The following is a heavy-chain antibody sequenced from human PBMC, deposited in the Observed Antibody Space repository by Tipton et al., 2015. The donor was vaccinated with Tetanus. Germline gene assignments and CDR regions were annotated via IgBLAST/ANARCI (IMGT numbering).Heavy chain of an antibody. CDR3: AKDFEWSFDY. CDR2: IFSGGST. Sequence: SLRLSCAASGFTVSSNYMTWVRQAPGKGLEWVSVIFSGGSTYYADSVKGRFTISRDNSKNTLYLQMNSLRAEDTALYYCAKDFEWSFDYWGQGTRVTVSS. D-gene: IGHD3-3*01. V-gene: IGHV3-66*01. CDR1: GFTVSSNY. J-gene: IGHJ4*02.